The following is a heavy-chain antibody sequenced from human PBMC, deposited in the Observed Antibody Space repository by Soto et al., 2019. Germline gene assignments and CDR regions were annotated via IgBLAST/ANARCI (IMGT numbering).Heavy chain of an antibody. D-gene: IGHD3-22*01. CDR2: IYYSGST. J-gene: IGHJ4*02. CDR3: ASLDYYDSSGYVDY. Sequence: QVQLQESGPGLVKPSETLSLTCTVTGGSISSFYWSWIRQPPGKGLEWIGYIYYSGSTNYNPTLKSRVTISVDTSKNQFSMKLSSVTAADTAVYYCASLDYYDSSGYVDYWGQGTLVTVSS. CDR1: GGSISSFY. V-gene: IGHV4-59*08.